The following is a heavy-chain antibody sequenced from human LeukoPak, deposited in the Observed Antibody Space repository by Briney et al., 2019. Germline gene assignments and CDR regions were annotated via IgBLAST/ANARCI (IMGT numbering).Heavy chain of an antibody. CDR3: ARVSRLLFDY. V-gene: IGHV4-38-2*02. D-gene: IGHD2-15*01. J-gene: IGHJ4*02. CDR2: IHHSGST. CDR1: DYSIRSGYY. Sequence: SETLSLTCTVSDYSIRSGYYWGWIRQPPGKGPEWIGSIHHSGSTHYNPSLKSRVTIVVDTSKKQFSLRLSSVTAADTAVYYCARVSRLLFDYWGQGTLVTVSS.